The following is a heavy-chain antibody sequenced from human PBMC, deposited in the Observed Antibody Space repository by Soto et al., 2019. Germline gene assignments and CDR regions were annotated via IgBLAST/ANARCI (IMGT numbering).Heavy chain of an antibody. Sequence: QVQLQESGPGLVKPSGTLSLTCAVSSGSISSSNWWSWVRQPPGKGLEWIGEIYHSGSTNYNPSLKSRVTISIEKFKNQFSLKLSSVTAADTAVYYCARDMNTVKKDAFDIWCHGTIVTVSS. CDR1: SGSISSSNW. J-gene: IGHJ3*02. CDR3: ARDMNTVKKDAFDI. V-gene: IGHV4-4*02. D-gene: IGHD4-17*01. CDR2: IYHSGST.